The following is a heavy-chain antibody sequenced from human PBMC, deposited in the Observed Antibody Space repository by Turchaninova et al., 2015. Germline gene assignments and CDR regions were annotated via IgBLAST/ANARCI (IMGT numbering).Heavy chain of an antibody. CDR1: GDSITSSGYY. CDR3: ARFAVSYYFES. CDR2: VYHSWSS. Sequence: QRQLQESGPGLVKPSDTLSLTCTVSGDSITSSGYYWAWGRQPPGKGLEWIGSVYHSWSSYYHPPLQSRVTVSVDTSKSQFSLKLVSVTAADTALYYCARFAVSYYFESWGQGTLVTVSS. J-gene: IGHJ4*02. V-gene: IGHV4-39*01.